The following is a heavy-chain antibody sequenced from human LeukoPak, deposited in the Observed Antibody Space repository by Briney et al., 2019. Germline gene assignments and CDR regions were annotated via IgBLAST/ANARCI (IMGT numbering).Heavy chain of an antibody. Sequence: AGGSLRLSCAASGFTFSSYAMSWVRQAPGKGLEWVSAISGSGGSTHYADSVKGRFTISRDNSKNTLYLQMNSLRAEDTAVYYCAKVDTAMVTRGPFDYWGQGTLVTVSS. CDR1: GFTFSSYA. D-gene: IGHD5-18*01. J-gene: IGHJ4*02. CDR3: AKVDTAMVTRGPFDY. V-gene: IGHV3-23*01. CDR2: ISGSGGST.